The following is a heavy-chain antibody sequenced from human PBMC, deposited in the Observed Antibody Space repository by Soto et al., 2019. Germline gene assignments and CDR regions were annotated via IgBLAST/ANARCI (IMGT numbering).Heavy chain of an antibody. CDR1: GDSVSSNSAA. J-gene: IGHJ6*02. V-gene: IGHV6-1*01. CDR2: TYYRSKWYN. CDR3: ARCGGRSSSWTGGYYYYSYGMDV. Sequence: SQTLSLTCAISGDSVSSNSAAWNWIRQSPSRGLEWLGRTYYRSKWYNDYAVSVKSRITINPDTSKNQFSLQLNSVTPEDTAVYYCARCGGRSSSWTGGYYYYSYGMDVWGQGTTVTVS. D-gene: IGHD6-13*01.